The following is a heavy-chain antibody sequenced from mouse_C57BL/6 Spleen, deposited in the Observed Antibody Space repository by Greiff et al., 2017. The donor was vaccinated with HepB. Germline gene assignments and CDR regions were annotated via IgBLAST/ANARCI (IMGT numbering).Heavy chain of an antibody. CDR2: IDPSDSYT. V-gene: IGHV1-69*01. Sequence: VQLQQPGAELVMPGASVKLSCKASGYTFTSYWMHWVKQRPGQGLEWIGEIDPSDSYTNYNQKFKGKSTLTVDKSSSTAYMQLSSLTSEDSAVYYCARPGVAYYFDYWGQGTTLTVSS. J-gene: IGHJ2*01. CDR1: GYTFTSYW. CDR3: ARPGVAYYFDY. D-gene: IGHD6-1*01.